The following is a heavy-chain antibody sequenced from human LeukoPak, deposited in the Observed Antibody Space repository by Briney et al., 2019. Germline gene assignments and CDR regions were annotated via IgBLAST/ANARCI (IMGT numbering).Heavy chain of an antibody. Sequence: GGSLRISRAASGFTLDDYAMHWGRQAPGEGLEWGSGISWNSGSIGYADSVKGRFTISRDNAKNSLYLQMNSLRAEDMALYYCAKGLRGYDWSYFDYWGQGTLVTVSS. CDR2: ISWNSGSI. V-gene: IGHV3-9*03. CDR3: AKGLRGYDWSYFDY. CDR1: GFTLDDYA. D-gene: IGHD5-12*01. J-gene: IGHJ4*02.